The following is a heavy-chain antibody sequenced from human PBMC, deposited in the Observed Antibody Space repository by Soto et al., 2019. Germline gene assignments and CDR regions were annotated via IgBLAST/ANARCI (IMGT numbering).Heavy chain of an antibody. V-gene: IGHV3-23*01. CDR3: AKDTYGGIVVVDY. Sequence: PGGSLRLSCAVSGFTFSNYAMIWVRQAPGKGLEWVSTISGSGGSTYYADSVKGRFTISRDNSKNTLYLQMNSLRAEDTAVYYCAKDTYGGIVVVDYWGQGTLVTVSS. CDR2: ISGSGGST. J-gene: IGHJ4*02. D-gene: IGHD4-17*01. CDR1: GFTFSNYA.